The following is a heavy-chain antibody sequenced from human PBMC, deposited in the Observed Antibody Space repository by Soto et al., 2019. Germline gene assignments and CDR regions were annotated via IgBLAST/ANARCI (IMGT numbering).Heavy chain of an antibody. J-gene: IGHJ5*02. D-gene: IGHD3-3*01. CDR2: IYWNDDK. Sequence: SGPTLVNPTQTLTLTCTFSGFSLSTSGVGVGWIRQPPGKALEWLALIYWNDDKRYSPSLKSRLTITKDTSKNQVVLTMTNMDPVDTATYYCAHTRIEEITIFGVVISSWFAPWGQGTLVTVSS. CDR3: AHTRIEEITIFGVVISSWFAP. CDR1: GFSLSTSGVG. V-gene: IGHV2-5*01.